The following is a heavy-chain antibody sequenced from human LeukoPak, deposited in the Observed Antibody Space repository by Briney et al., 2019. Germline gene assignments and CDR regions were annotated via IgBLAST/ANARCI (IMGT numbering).Heavy chain of an antibody. CDR1: GFTFSSYW. Sequence: GGSLRLSCAASGFTFSSYWMSWVRQAPGKGLEWVANIKQDGSEKYYVDSVKGRFTISRDNAKNSLYLQMNSLRAEDTAVYYCARASYYYDSSGYYYDYYMDVWGEGTTVTVSS. V-gene: IGHV3-7*01. CDR3: ARASYYYDSSGYYYDYYMDV. D-gene: IGHD3-22*01. J-gene: IGHJ6*03. CDR2: IKQDGSEK.